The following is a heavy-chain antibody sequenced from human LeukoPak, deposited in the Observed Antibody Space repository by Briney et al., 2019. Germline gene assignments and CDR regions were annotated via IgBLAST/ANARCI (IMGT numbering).Heavy chain of an antibody. V-gene: IGHV1-46*01. D-gene: IGHD3-16*01. CDR2: INPSGGST. CDR1: GYTFTSYY. Sequence: GASVKVSCKASGYTFTSYYMHWVRQAPGQGLEWMGIINPSGGSTSYAQKFQGRVTMTRDTSTSTVYMELSSLRSDDTAVYYCARDILSVWGILRPYAFDIWGQGTMVTVSS. CDR3: ARDILSVWGILRPYAFDI. J-gene: IGHJ3*02.